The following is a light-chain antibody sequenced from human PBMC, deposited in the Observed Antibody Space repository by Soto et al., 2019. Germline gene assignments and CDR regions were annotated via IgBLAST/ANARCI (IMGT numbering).Light chain of an antibody. J-gene: IGKJ1*01. Sequence: DSRMTQSPSTLSASVGDRVTITCRASQSISSWLAWYQQKPGKAPKLLIYDASSLESGVPSRFSGSGSGTEFTLTISSLQPDDFATYYCQQYNSYSRTFGQGTKVDIK. CDR2: DAS. V-gene: IGKV1-5*01. CDR3: QQYNSYSRT. CDR1: QSISSW.